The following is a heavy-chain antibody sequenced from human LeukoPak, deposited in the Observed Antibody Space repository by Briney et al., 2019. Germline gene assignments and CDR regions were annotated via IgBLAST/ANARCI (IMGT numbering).Heavy chain of an antibody. Sequence: GESLKISCKGSGYSFTSYWIGWVRQMPGKGLEWVGIIYPGDSDTRYSPSFQGQVTISADKSISTAYLHWSSLKASDTAIYYCARLLRFLEWFSWFDPWGQGTLVTVSS. D-gene: IGHD3-3*01. CDR2: IYPGDSDT. CDR1: GYSFTSYW. CDR3: ARLLRFLEWFSWFDP. V-gene: IGHV5-51*01. J-gene: IGHJ5*02.